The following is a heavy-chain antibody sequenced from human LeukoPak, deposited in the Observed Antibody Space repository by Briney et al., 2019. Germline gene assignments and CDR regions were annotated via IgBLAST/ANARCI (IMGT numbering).Heavy chain of an antibody. D-gene: IGHD1-26*01. Sequence: TGGSLRLSCAASGFTFSSNWMHWVRQAPRKGLVWVSRINEDGSTTNYADSVKGRSTIFRDNAKNTLYLQMNSLRAEDTAVYYCVRDLGGRSGHWGQGTLVTVSS. J-gene: IGHJ4*02. V-gene: IGHV3-74*01. CDR2: INEDGSTT. CDR1: GFTFSSNW. CDR3: VRDLGGRSGH.